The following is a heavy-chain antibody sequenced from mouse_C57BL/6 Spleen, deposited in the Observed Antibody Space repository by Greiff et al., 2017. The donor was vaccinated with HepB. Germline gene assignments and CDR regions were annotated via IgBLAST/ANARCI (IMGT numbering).Heavy chain of an antibody. CDR1: GYTFTSYW. D-gene: IGHD1-1*01. CDR2: INPSNGGT. J-gene: IGHJ3*01. V-gene: IGHV1-53*01. Sequence: QVQLQQPGTELVKPGASVKLSCKASGYTFTSYWMHWVKQRPGQGLEWIGNINPSNGGTNYNEKFKSKATLTVDKSSSTAYMKLSSLTSEDSAVYYCASSRGYYYGSPFAYWGQGTLVTVSA. CDR3: ASSRGYYYGSPFAY.